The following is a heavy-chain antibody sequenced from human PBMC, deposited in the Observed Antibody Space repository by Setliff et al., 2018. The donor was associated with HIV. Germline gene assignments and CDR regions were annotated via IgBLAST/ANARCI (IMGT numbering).Heavy chain of an antibody. J-gene: IGHJ4*02. CDR3: ASPYENNSGPDY. CDR2: INPNNGDT. Sequence: GGSLRLSCSASKITVSDIWMTWVRQAPGQGLEWMGWINPNNGDTNYEQRFQGRVTMTRDTSITTVYMVLNRLTPGDTAVYYCASPYENNSGPDYWGQGTPVTVSS. D-gene: IGHD7-27*01. CDR1: KITVSDIW. V-gene: IGHV1-2*02.